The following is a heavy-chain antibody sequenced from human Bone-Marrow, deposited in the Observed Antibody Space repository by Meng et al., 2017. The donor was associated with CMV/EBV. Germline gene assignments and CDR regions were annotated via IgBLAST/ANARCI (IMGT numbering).Heavy chain of an antibody. CDR3: AREYSYGPFDY. V-gene: IGHV3-21*01. J-gene: IGHJ4*02. Sequence: ETLSLTCAASGFTFDTYSMNWVRQAPGKGLEWVSSISATGSYIHYADSLKGRFTISRDNAKNSLSLQLNSLRAEDTAVYYCAREYSYGPFDYWGQGMLVAVSS. D-gene: IGHD5-18*01. CDR1: GFTFDTYS. CDR2: ISATGSYI.